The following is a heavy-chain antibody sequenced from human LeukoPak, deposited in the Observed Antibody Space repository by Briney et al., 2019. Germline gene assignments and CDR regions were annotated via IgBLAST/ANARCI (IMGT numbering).Heavy chain of an antibody. V-gene: IGHV4-31*03. Sequence: SETLSLTCTVSGGSISSSSYYWGWIRQHPGKGLEWIGYIYYSGSTYYNPSLKSRVTISVDTSKNQFSLKLSSVTAADTAVYYCARAVAGGRYFDYWGQGTLVTVSS. D-gene: IGHD1-26*01. CDR2: IYYSGST. J-gene: IGHJ4*02. CDR3: ARAVAGGRYFDY. CDR1: GGSISSSSYY.